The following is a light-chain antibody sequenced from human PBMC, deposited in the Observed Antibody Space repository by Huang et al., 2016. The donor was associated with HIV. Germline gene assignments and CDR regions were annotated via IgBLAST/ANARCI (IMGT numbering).Light chain of an antibody. V-gene: IGKV3-15*01. CDR2: EAS. CDR1: ESVSSI. J-gene: IGKJ5*01. CDR3: QQYNDWPPIT. Sequence: EIVMTQSPDTLSVFPGERVTLSCRASESVSSILAWYQQNSGQAPRLLIYEASTRATGIPARFSVSVSGTEFTLTINSLLSEDFAVYYCQQYNDWPPITFGQGTRLDMK.